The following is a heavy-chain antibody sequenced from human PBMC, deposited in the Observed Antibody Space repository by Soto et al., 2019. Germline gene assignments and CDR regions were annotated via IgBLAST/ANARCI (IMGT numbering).Heavy chain of an antibody. V-gene: IGHV3-23*01. CDR1: GFNFSPYA. CDR3: AKENSKAFDV. CDR2: ISNSDGST. D-gene: IGHD3-22*01. Sequence: PGGSLRLSCAASGFNFSPYAMSWVRQAPGEGLEWVSGISNSDGSTNYADSVKGRFTISRDNSRNTLYLQMSSLRAEDTAVYYCAKENSKAFDVWGQGTMVTVSS. J-gene: IGHJ3*01.